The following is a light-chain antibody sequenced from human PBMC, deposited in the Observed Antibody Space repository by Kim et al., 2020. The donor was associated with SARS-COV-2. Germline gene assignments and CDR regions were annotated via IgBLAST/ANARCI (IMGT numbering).Light chain of an antibody. Sequence: ASVGDRVTITCRASQSIRNFLNWYQQKPGRAPNLLIYDASTLQSGVPSRFSGSGSGTDFTLTISSLRPEDFATYYCQQSYSTLMYTFGQGTKLEI. V-gene: IGKV1-39*01. CDR2: DAS. J-gene: IGKJ2*01. CDR3: QQSYSTLMYT. CDR1: QSIRNF.